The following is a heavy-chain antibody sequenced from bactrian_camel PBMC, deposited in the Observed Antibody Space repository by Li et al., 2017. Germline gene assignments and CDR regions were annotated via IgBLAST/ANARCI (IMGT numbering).Heavy chain of an antibody. J-gene: IGHJ4*01. CDR2: ISSVGLVT. V-gene: IGHV3-2*01. CDR1: SDTVSPGC. CDR3: AAKSQCTMQFDWRGRRTEFNY. Sequence: HVQLVESGGGSVQAGGSLRLACVASSDTVSPGCMGWFRQAPGKEREAVASISSVGLVTDYVDSVKGRFNIRRDNGQTTVYLEMNSLEPEDSGMYYCAAKSQCTMQFDWRGRRTEFNYWGQGTQVTVS. D-gene: IGHD3*01.